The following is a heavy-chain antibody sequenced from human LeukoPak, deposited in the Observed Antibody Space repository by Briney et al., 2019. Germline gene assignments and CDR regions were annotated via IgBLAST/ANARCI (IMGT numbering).Heavy chain of an antibody. Sequence: GGSLRLSCAASGFTFSSYGMSWVRQAPGKGLEWVSPISGSGGTTYYADSVKGRFTISRDNSKNTLYLQMNSLRADDTAVYYCAKHRSFYGNSAVDSWGQGTLVTVSS. D-gene: IGHD4-23*01. CDR3: AKHRSFYGNSAVDS. CDR2: ISGSGGTT. J-gene: IGHJ4*02. V-gene: IGHV3-23*01. CDR1: GFTFSSYG.